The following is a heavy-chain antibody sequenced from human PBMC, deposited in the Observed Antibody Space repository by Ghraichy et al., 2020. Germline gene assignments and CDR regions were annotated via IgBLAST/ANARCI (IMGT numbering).Heavy chain of an antibody. V-gene: IGHV3-30*18. CDR1: GFTFSSYG. CDR2: ISYDGSNK. Sequence: GSLRLSCAASGFTFSSYGMHWVRQAPGKGLEWVAVISYDGSNKYYADSVKGRFTISRDNSKNTLYLQMHSLRAEDTAVYYCAKDPIRGDIVVVVAALGDVWGQGTTVTVSS. J-gene: IGHJ6*02. CDR3: AKDPIRGDIVVVVAALGDV. D-gene: IGHD2-15*01.